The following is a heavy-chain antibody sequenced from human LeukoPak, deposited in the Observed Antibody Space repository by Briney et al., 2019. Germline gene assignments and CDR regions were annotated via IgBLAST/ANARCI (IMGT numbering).Heavy chain of an antibody. V-gene: IGHV3-23*01. J-gene: IGHJ4*02. CDR3: GNRKTSGAFCFFDC. CDR2: ISNNGANT. Sequence: GGSLRLSCAASGFTFSRYAMGWVRQAPGRGLDWVSVISNNGANTYYAASVKGRFTISRDNTKNTLYLHMSSLRAEHTAIYYRGNRKTSGAFCFFDCGGQGTLVTVSS. CDR1: GFTFSRYA. D-gene: IGHD2-21*01.